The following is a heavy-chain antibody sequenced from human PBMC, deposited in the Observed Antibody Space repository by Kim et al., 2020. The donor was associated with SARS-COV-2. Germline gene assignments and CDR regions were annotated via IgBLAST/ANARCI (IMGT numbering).Heavy chain of an antibody. CDR1: GFTFSSYA. CDR2: ISYDGSNK. J-gene: IGHJ6*01. Sequence: GGSLRLSCAASGFTFSSYAMHWVRQAPGKGLEWVAVISYDGSNKYYADSVKGRFTISRDNSKNTLYLQMNSLRAEDTAVYYCARDGGSSWYGYYYYYGR. D-gene: IGHD6-13*01. V-gene: IGHV3-30-3*01. CDR3: ARDGGSSWYGYYYYYGR.